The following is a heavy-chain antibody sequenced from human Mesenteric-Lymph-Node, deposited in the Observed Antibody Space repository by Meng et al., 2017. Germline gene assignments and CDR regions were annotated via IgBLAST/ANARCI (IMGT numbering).Heavy chain of an antibody. CDR1: GATVSSASHY. J-gene: IGHJ6*02. D-gene: IGHD3-16*02. CDR2: IYHSGDT. V-gene: IGHV4-61*01. CDR3: ARCDYVWGSYRPLGMDV. Sequence: GSLRLSCTVSGATVSSASHYWNWVRQSPGKGLQWIGYIYHSGDTKYNPSLKSRVTISVDTSKNQFSLKLSSVTAADTAVYYCARCDYVWGSYRPLGMDVWGQGTKVTV.